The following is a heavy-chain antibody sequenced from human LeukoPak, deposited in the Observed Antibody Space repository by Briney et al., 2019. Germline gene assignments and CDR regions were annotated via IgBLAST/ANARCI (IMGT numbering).Heavy chain of an antibody. D-gene: IGHD6-6*01. CDR1: GFTFSRYS. CDR2: ISSSSSTI. Sequence: GGSLRLSCAASGFTFSRYSMNWVRQAPGKGLEWVSYISSSSSTIYYADSVKGRFTISRDNAKNSLYLQMNSLRAEDTAVYYCARGAPFYYSSSSRVGYYFDYWGQGTLVTVSS. CDR3: ARGAPFYYSSSSRVGYYFDY. J-gene: IGHJ4*02. V-gene: IGHV3-48*04.